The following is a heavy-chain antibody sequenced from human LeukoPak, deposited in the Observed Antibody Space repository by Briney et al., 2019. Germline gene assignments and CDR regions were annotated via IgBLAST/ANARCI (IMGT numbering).Heavy chain of an antibody. CDR1: GGSISSSSYY. V-gene: IGHV4-39*07. J-gene: IGHJ4*02. D-gene: IGHD1-1*01. CDR3: ARWLEPEYYFDY. CDR2: IYYSGST. Sequence: SETLSLTCTVSGGSISSSSYYWGWIRQPPGKGLEWIGSIYYSGSTYYNPSLKSRVTISVDTSKNQFSLKLSSVTAADTAVYYCARWLEPEYYFDYWGQGTLVTVSS.